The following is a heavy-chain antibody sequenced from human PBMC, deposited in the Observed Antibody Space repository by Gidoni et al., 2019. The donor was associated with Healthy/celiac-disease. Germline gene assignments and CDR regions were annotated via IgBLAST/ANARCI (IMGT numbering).Heavy chain of an antibody. CDR2: IFGTA. J-gene: IGHJ3*02. V-gene: IGHV1-69*01. CDR3: ARDLSGSDPFGAFEI. Sequence: IFGTANYAQKFQGRVTITADESTSTAYMELSSLRSEDTAVYYCARDLSGSDPFGAFEIWGQGTMVTVSS. D-gene: IGHD1-26*01.